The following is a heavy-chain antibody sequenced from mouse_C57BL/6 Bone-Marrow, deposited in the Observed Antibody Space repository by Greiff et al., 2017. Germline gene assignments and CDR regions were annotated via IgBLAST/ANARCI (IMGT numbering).Heavy chain of an antibody. CDR1: GFSFNTYA. J-gene: IGHJ3*01. Sequence: EVQLVESGGGLVQPKGSLNLSCAASGFSFNTYAMNWVRQAPGKGLEWVARIRSKSNNYATYYADSVKDRFTISRDDSESMLYLQMNNLKTEDTAMYYCVRHDSNSWFADWGKGTLVTVSA. CDR2: IRSKSNNYAT. CDR3: VRHDSNSWFAD. V-gene: IGHV10-1*01. D-gene: IGHD2-5*01.